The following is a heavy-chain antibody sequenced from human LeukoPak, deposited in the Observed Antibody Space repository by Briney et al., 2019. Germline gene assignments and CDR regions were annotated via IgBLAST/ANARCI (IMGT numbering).Heavy chain of an antibody. V-gene: IGHV3-74*01. D-gene: IGHD2-8*02. Sequence: GGSLRLSCAASGFTFSSYWMHWVRQAPEKGLVWVSRINSDGSSTNYADSVKGRFTISRDNAKNTLYLQMNSLRAEDTAVYYCARGTGYNVFDYWGQGTLVTVSS. CDR3: ARGTGYNVFDY. J-gene: IGHJ4*02. CDR2: INSDGSST. CDR1: GFTFSSYW.